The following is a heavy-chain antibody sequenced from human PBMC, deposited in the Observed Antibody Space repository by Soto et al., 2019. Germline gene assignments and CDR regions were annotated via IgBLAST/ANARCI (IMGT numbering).Heavy chain of an antibody. CDR3: ATVNYYGSGSYYIYGSWFDP. J-gene: IGHJ5*02. D-gene: IGHD3-10*01. CDR1: GDTLTELS. V-gene: IGHV1-24*01. CDR2: FDPEDGET. Sequence: GASVKVSCKVSGDTLTELSMHWVRQAPGKGLEWMGGFDPEDGETIYAQKFQGRVTMTEDTSTDTAYMELSSLRSEDTAVYYCATVNYYGSGSYYIYGSWFDPWGQGTLVTVSS.